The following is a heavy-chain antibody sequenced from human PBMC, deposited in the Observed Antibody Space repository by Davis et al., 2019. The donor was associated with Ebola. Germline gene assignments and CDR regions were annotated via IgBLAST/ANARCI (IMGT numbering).Heavy chain of an antibody. CDR1: GGSFNTFY. J-gene: IGHJ6*03. V-gene: IGHV4-34*01. CDR2: INHSGST. CDR3: ARGLPGQLVRPVYYYYYYMDV. D-gene: IGHD6-6*01. Sequence: PGGSLRLSCAVYGGSFNTFYWSWMRQPPGKGLEWIGEINHSGSTNYNPSLKSRVTISVDTSKNQFSLKLSSVTAADTAVYYCARGLPGQLVRPVYYYYYYMDVWGKGTTVTVSS.